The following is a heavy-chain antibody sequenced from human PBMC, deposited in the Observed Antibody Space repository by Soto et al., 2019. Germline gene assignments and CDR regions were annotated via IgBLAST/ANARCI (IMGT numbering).Heavy chain of an antibody. J-gene: IGHJ3*02. Sequence: QTGGSLRLSCAASGFTFSSYAMHWVRQAPGKGLEWVAVISYDGSNKYYADSVKGRFTISRDNSKNTLYLQMNSLRAEDTAVYYCARIRGGAVAGTGAFDIWGQGTMVTVSS. CDR3: ARIRGGAVAGTGAFDI. CDR1: GFTFSSYA. CDR2: ISYDGSNK. V-gene: IGHV3-30-3*01. D-gene: IGHD6-19*01.